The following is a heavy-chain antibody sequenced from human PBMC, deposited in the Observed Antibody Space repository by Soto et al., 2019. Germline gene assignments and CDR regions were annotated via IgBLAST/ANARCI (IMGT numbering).Heavy chain of an antibody. D-gene: IGHD3-9*01. J-gene: IGHJ5*02. V-gene: IGHV1-3*01. CDR1: GYTFTSYA. Sequence: GASVKVSCKASGYTFTSYAMHWVRQAPGQRLEWMGWINAGNGNTKYSQKFQGRVTITRDTSASTAYMELSSLRSEDTAVYYCARDHGQIRTIPACWFDPWGQGTLVSVSS. CDR3: ARDHGQIRTIPACWFDP. CDR2: INAGNGNT.